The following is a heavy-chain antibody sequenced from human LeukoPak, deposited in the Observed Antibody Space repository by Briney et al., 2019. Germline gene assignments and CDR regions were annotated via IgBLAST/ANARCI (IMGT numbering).Heavy chain of an antibody. CDR1: GGSFRGYY. CDR2: INHRGST. CDR3: ARGEVAAGGTRSEYFHY. J-gene: IGHJ1*01. D-gene: IGHD6-13*01. Sequence: SETLSLTCAVYGGSFRGYYWSWIRQPPGKGLEWIGEINHRGSTNYNPSLKSRVTISEDTYKNQFSLNLISVTAADTAVYYCARGEVAAGGTRSEYFHYWGQGTLVTVSS. V-gene: IGHV4-34*01.